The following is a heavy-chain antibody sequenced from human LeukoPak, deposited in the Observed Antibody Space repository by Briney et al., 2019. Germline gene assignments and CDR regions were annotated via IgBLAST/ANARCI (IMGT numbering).Heavy chain of an antibody. V-gene: IGHV4-4*07. CDR1: GGSISSYY. Sequence: PSGTLSLTCTVSGGSISSYYWSWIRQPAGKGLEWIGRIYTSGSTNYNPSLKSRVTMSVDTSKNQFSLKLSSVTVADTAVYYCARAGDYDILTGYSYYFDYWGQGTLVTVSS. D-gene: IGHD3-9*01. J-gene: IGHJ4*02. CDR3: ARAGDYDILTGYSYYFDY. CDR2: IYTSGST.